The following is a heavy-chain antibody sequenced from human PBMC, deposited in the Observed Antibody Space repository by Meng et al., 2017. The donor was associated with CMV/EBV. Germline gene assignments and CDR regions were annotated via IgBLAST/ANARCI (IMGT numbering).Heavy chain of an antibody. D-gene: IGHD2-2*01. J-gene: IGHJ5*02. CDR1: GYTFTGYY. CDR2: INPNSGGT. CDR3: AREGVVPAVKKVGSWFDP. Sequence: ASVKVSCKASGYTFTGYYMHWVRQAPGQGLEWMGWINPNSGGTNYAQKFQGRVTMTRDTSISTAYMELSRLRSDDTAVYYCAREGVVPAVKKVGSWFDPWGQGTLVTVSS. V-gene: IGHV1-2*02.